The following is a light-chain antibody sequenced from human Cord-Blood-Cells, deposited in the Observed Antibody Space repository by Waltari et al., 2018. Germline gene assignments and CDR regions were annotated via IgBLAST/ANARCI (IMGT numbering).Light chain of an antibody. Sequence: EIVLTQSPALLFWSSGERATLSCRASQSVSSYLAWYQQKPGQAPRLLIYDASTRATGIPARFSGSGSGTDFTLTISSLEPEDFAVYYCQQRSNWITFGQGTRLEIK. V-gene: IGKV3-11*01. J-gene: IGKJ5*01. CDR3: QQRSNWIT. CDR1: QSVSSY. CDR2: DAS.